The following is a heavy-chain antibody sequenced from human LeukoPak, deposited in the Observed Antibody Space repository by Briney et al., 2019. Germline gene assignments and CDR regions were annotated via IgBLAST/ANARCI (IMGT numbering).Heavy chain of an antibody. CDR2: IYYSGST. D-gene: IGHD5-24*01. CDR3: ASKPVEMATIGYDY. V-gene: IGHV4-59*08. J-gene: IGHJ4*02. CDR1: GGSISSYY. Sequence: SETLSLTCTVSGGSISSYYWSWIRQPPGKGLEWIGYIYYSGSTNYNPSLKSRVTISVDTSKNQFSLKLSSVTAADTAVYYCASKPVEMATIGYDYWGQGTLVTVSS.